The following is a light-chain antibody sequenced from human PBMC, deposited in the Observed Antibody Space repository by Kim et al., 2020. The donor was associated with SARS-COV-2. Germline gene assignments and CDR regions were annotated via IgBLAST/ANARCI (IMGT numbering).Light chain of an antibody. V-gene: IGLV3-21*01. Sequence: SYELTQPPSVSVAPGKTARITCGGNNIGSKSVHWYQQKPGQAPVLVIYYDSDRPSGIPERFSGSNSGNTATLTISRVEAGAEADYYCQVWEWSGGHVV. J-gene: IGLJ2*01. CDR2: YDS. CDR1: NIGSKS. CDR3: QVWEWSGGHVV.